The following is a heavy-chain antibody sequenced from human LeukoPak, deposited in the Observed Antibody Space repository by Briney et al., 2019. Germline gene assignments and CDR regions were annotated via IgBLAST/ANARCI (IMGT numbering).Heavy chain of an antibody. Sequence: GGSLRLSCAASVFTFSSYWMHWVRQAPGKGLVWVSRINSDGSSTSYADSVKGRFTISRDNAKNTLYLQMNSLRAEDTAVYYCATGYSGYDYPYYFDYWGQGTLVTVSS. V-gene: IGHV3-74*01. J-gene: IGHJ4*02. D-gene: IGHD5-12*01. CDR2: INSDGSST. CDR3: ATGYSGYDYPYYFDY. CDR1: VFTFSSYW.